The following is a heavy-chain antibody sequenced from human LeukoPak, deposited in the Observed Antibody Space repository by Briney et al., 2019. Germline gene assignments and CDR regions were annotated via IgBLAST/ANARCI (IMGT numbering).Heavy chain of an antibody. J-gene: IGHJ4*02. V-gene: IGHV1-69*15. CDR3: ARDPGSGSYLQVSFFDY. CDR2: IIPIFGIA. CDR1: GGTFSSYA. Sequence: SVKVSCKASGGTFSSYAISWVRQAPGQGLEWMGRIIPIFGIANYAQKFQGRVTITADESTSTAYMELSSLRSEDTAVYYCARDPGSGSYLQVSFFDYWGQGTLVTVSS. D-gene: IGHD1-26*01.